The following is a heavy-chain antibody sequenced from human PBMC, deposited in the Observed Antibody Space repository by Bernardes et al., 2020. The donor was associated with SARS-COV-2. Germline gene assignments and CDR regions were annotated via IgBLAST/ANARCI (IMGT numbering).Heavy chain of an antibody. Sequence: GGSLRLSCAASGFSFDDYAMHWVRQGPGKGLEWVSGISWNTGTVAYADSVKGRFTISRDNAKNSLYLQMDSLRPEDTALYYCAKALNTITVPDAFDMWGQGTMVTVSS. J-gene: IGHJ3*02. CDR2: ISWNTGTV. CDR1: GFSFDDYA. V-gene: IGHV3-9*01. D-gene: IGHD4-4*01. CDR3: AKALNTITVPDAFDM.